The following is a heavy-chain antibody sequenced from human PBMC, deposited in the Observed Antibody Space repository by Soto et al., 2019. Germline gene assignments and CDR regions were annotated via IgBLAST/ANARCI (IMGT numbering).Heavy chain of an antibody. CDR3: ARDTAVAGKDAFDI. V-gene: IGHV3-48*01. CDR2: ISSSSSIK. D-gene: IGHD6-19*01. J-gene: IGHJ3*02. CDR1: GFTFSSYS. Sequence: EVQLVESGGGLVQPGGSLRLSCAASGFTFSSYSMNWVRQAPGKGLECISYISSSSSIKYYADSVKGRFTISRDNAKNSLYPQMNSLRAEDTAVYYCARDTAVAGKDAFDIWGQGTMVTVSS.